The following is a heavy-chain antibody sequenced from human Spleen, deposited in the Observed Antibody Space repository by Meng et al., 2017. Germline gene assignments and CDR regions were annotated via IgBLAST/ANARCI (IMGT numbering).Heavy chain of an antibody. CDR1: GFSLSTSEEA. D-gene: IGHD3-16*01. Sequence: QITLGESGATLVKPTQTLTLTCSFSGFSLSTSEEAVGWIRQPPGKALEWLALIYWHDEERYSPSLKGRLTITKDTSKNQVVLTMTNMDPVDTGTYYCAHRRGGYFDYWGQGTLVTVSS. V-gene: IGHV2-5*01. CDR2: IYWHDEE. J-gene: IGHJ4*02. CDR3: AHRRGGYFDY.